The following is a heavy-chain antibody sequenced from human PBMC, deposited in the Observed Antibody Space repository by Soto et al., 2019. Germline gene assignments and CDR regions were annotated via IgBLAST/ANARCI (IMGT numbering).Heavy chain of an antibody. Sequence: SETLSLTCAVSGASVRSGCYYWSWIRQHPGKGLEWIGYILYSGSNYYNPSLKSRLTLSVDTSKNQFALNLRSVTAADTAVYYCASTDGSSYANTGQNYFYALDVWGQGTTVTVSS. J-gene: IGHJ6*02. CDR2: ILYSGSN. D-gene: IGHD3-3*01. CDR3: ASTDGSSYANTGQNYFYALDV. V-gene: IGHV4-31*11. CDR1: GASVRSGCYY.